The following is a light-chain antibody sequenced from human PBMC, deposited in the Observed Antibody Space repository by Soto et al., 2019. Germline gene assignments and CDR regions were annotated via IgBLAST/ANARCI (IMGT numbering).Light chain of an antibody. CDR2: EGS. J-gene: IGLJ3*02. Sequence: QSVLTQPASVSGSPGQSITISCTGTSIDVRSYNLVSRYQQHPGKAPKLMIYEGSKRPSGVSNRFSGSKSGNTASRTISWLQAEDEADYYCCSYAGSMVFGGGTKLIVL. V-gene: IGLV2-23*01. CDR3: CSYAGSMV. CDR1: SIDVRSYNL.